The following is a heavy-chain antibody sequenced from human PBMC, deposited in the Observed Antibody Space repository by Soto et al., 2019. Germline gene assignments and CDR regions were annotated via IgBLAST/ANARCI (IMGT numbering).Heavy chain of an antibody. Sequence: QVQLVQSGAEVEKPGSSVKVSCKASGGTFSSYAISWVRQAPGQGLEWMGGIIPIFGTANYAQKFQGRVTITADESTSTAYMELRSLRSEDTAVYYCARDLAYCGGDCYRDAFDIWGQGTMVTVSS. J-gene: IGHJ3*02. CDR1: GGTFSSYA. D-gene: IGHD2-21*02. V-gene: IGHV1-69*01. CDR3: ARDLAYCGGDCYRDAFDI. CDR2: IIPIFGTA.